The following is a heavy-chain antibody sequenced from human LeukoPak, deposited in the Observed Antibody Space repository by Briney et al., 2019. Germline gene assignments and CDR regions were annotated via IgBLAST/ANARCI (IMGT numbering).Heavy chain of an antibody. J-gene: IGHJ4*02. CDR1: GYTFTDDY. Sequence: SVKVSCKASGYTFTDDYIHRVRQAPGQGLEWMGWINVNSGGTNYAQKFYARVTMTRDTSISTAYMELSRLRSDDTAVYYCARYYVDIVAAPPIYYFDYWGQGTLVTVSS. CDR2: INVNSGGT. CDR3: ARYYVDIVAAPPIYYFDY. D-gene: IGHD5-12*01. V-gene: IGHV1-2*02.